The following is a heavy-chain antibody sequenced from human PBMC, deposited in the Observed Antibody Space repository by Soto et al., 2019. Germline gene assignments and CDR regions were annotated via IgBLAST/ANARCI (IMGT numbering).Heavy chain of an antibody. CDR1: GFTFSSYG. V-gene: IGHV3-33*01. J-gene: IGHJ4*02. D-gene: IGHD6-19*01. CDR3: ARDVSSGWYPGFDY. CDR2: IWYDGSNK. Sequence: GSLRLSCAASGFTFSSYGMHWVRQAPGKGLEWVAVIWYDGSNKYYADSVKGRFTISRDNSKNTLYLQMNSLRAEDTAVYYCARDVSSGWYPGFDYWGQGILVTVSS.